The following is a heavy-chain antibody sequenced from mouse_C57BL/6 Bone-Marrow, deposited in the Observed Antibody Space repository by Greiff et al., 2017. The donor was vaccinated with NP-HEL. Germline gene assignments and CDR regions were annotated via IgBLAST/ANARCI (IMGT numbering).Heavy chain of an antibody. D-gene: IGHD1-1*01. V-gene: IGHV1-26*01. CDR2: INPNNGGT. J-gene: IGHJ3*01. CDR1: GYTFTDYY. CDR3: ANYYGSSYPFAY. Sequence: EVQLHQSGPELVKPGASVKISCKASGYTFTDYYMNWVKQSHGKSLEWIGDINPNNGGTSYNQKFKGKATLTVDKSSSTAYMELRSLTSEDSAVYYCANYYGSSYPFAYWGQGTLVTVSA.